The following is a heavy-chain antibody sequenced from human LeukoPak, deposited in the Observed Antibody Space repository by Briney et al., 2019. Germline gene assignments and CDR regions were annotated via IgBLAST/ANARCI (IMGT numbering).Heavy chain of an antibody. CDR1: GYTFTSYD. D-gene: IGHD3-3*01. J-gene: IGHJ5*02. Sequence: GASVKVTCKASGYTFTSYDINWVRRATGQGLEWMGWMNPNSGNTGYAQKFQGRVTITADESTSTAYMELSSLRSEDTAVYYCARSQAEPVIFGVVINGAGWFDPWGQGTLVTVSS. CDR2: MNPNSGNT. CDR3: ARSQAEPVIFGVVINGAGWFDP. V-gene: IGHV1-8*03.